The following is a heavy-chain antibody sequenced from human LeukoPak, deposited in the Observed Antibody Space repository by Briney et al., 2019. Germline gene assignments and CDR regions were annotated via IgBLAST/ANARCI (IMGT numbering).Heavy chain of an antibody. CDR1: GYTFTSYY. CDR3: AKEDSYYDSSGYPRYYFDY. J-gene: IGHJ4*02. Sequence: ASVKVSCKASGYTFTSYYMHWVRQAPGQGLEWMGIINPSGGSTSYAQKFQGRVTMTRDTSTSTVYMELSSLRSEDTAVYYCAKEDSYYDSSGYPRYYFDYWGQGTLVTVSS. D-gene: IGHD3-22*01. CDR2: INPSGGST. V-gene: IGHV1-46*01.